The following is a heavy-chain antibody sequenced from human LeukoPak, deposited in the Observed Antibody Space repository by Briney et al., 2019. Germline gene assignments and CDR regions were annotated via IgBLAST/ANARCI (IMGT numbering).Heavy chain of an antibody. CDR3: ARGRGYDGSGYYYGFFDY. CDR1: GFTVSSNY. CDR2: IYSAGST. V-gene: IGHV3-53*01. D-gene: IGHD3-22*01. Sequence: GGSLRLSCAASGFTVSSNYMIWVRQAPGRGLEWVSVIYSAGSTYYADSVKGRFTISRDNSQNTLFLQMNSLRAEDTAVYYCARGRGYDGSGYYYGFFDYWGQGTLVTVSS. J-gene: IGHJ4*02.